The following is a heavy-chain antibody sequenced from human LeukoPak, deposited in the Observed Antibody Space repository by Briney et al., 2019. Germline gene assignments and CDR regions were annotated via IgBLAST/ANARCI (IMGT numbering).Heavy chain of an antibody. CDR1: GYTFTSHD. Sequence: ASVKVSCKASGYTFTSHDINWVRQATGQGLEWMGWMSPNSGDTGYAQKFQGRVTMTSDSSISTAYMELSSLRSEDTAVYYCARVLRDSSGYYSGYFDYWGQGTLVTVSS. D-gene: IGHD3-22*01. J-gene: IGHJ4*02. CDR3: ARVLRDSSGYYSGYFDY. V-gene: IGHV1-8*01. CDR2: MSPNSGDT.